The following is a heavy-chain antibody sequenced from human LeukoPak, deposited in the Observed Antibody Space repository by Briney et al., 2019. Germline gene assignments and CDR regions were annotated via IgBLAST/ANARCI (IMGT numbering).Heavy chain of an antibody. CDR2: IYYSGST. CDR1: GGSISSSSYY. V-gene: IGHV4-39*07. D-gene: IGHD2-15*01. Sequence: SETLSLTCTVSGGSISSSSYYWGWIRQPPGKGLEWIGSIYYSGSTYYNPSLKSRVTISVDTSKNQFSLKLSSVTAADTAVYYCARGNGSIVVVVAATLDYYMDVWGKGTTVTVSS. CDR3: ARGNGSIVVVVAATLDYYMDV. J-gene: IGHJ6*03.